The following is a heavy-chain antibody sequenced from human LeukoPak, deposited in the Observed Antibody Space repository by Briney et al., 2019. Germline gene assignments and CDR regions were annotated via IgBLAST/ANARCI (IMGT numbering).Heavy chain of an antibody. V-gene: IGHV3-33*01. CDR3: ASRVVVPAANMDV. CDR1: GFTYSSYG. Sequence: GGSLRLSCAASGFTYSSYGMHWVRQGPGKGLEWVAVIWYDGSNKYYADSVKGRFTISRDNSKNTLYLQMNSLRAEDTAVYYCASRVVVPAANMDVWGKGTTVTVSS. D-gene: IGHD2-2*01. J-gene: IGHJ6*04. CDR2: IWYDGSNK.